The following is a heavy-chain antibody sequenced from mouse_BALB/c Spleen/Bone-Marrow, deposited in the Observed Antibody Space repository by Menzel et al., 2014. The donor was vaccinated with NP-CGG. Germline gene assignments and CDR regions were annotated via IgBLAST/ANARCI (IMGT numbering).Heavy chain of an antibody. CDR2: LAPGSGST. CDR1: GYSFVSYW. D-gene: IGHD2-3*01. V-gene: IGHV1S41*01. CDR3: SRYDYAIDN. Sequence: DLVKPGASVKLSCKASGYSFVSYWINWLKQRPGQGLEWIGRLAPGSGSTYYNEMFKGKATLTADTSSSTAYIQLSSLSSEYSAVYFCSRYDYAIDNWGQGTSVTVSS. J-gene: IGHJ4*01.